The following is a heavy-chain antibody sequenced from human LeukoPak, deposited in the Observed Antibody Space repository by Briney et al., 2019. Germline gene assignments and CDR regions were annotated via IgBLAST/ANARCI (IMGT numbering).Heavy chain of an antibody. CDR3: AKGPQLYSGYHPDY. J-gene: IGHJ4*02. CDR2: ITGSDDAT. D-gene: IGHD3-22*01. Sequence: GGSLRLSCAASGFTSSSYAMTWVRQAPGKGLEWVSTITGSDDATYYANSVKGRFTISRDSSTNTLHLQMNSLRIEDTAIYYCAKGPQLYSGYHPDYWGQGTLVTVSS. V-gene: IGHV3-23*01. CDR1: GFTSSSYA.